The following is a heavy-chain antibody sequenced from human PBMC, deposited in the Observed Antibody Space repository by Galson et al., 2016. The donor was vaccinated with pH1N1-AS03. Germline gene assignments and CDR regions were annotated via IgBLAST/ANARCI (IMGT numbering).Heavy chain of an antibody. CDR2: IYSIGGT. V-gene: IGHV4-59*01. CDR1: SGSISSSS. J-gene: IGHJ4*02. D-gene: IGHD6-13*01. Sequence: ETLSLTCTVSSGSISSSSWNWIRQPPGKGLEWIGSIYSIGGTNYNPSLESRITISVETSKNQFSLKLRSVTAADTAVYYCARATAVGPPYFDYWGQGTVATGSS. CDR3: ARATAVGPPYFDY.